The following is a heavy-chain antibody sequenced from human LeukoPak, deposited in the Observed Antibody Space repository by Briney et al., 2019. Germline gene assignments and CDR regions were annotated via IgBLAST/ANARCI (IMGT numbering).Heavy chain of an antibody. CDR3: ARRGESTNYGDYRFDS. J-gene: IGHJ4*02. V-gene: IGHV3-23*01. CDR1: GFTFSSYA. D-gene: IGHD4-17*01. CDR2: ISSTGGNT. Sequence: GSLRLSCTVSGFTFSSYAMSWVRQAPGKGLEWVSAISSTGGNTYHADSVKGRFTISRDNSKHTLYLQMNSLRVEDTAVYYCARRGESTNYGDYRFDSWGQGTLVIVSS.